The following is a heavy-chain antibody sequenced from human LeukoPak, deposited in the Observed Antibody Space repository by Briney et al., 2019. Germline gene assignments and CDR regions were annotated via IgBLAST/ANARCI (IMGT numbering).Heavy chain of an antibody. J-gene: IGHJ4*02. Sequence: GGSLRLSCAASGFTFSSYVMSWVRQAPGKGLERVSAISGSGGSTYYADSVKGRFTISRDNSKDTLYLQMNSLRAEDTAVYYCAKASGYSGYDRAPYYFDYWGQGTLVTVSS. CDR1: GFTFSSYV. CDR2: ISGSGGST. D-gene: IGHD5-12*01. V-gene: IGHV3-23*01. CDR3: AKASGYSGYDRAPYYFDY.